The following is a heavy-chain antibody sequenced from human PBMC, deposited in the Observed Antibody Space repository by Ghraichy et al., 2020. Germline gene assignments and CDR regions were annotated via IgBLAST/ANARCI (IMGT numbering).Heavy chain of an antibody. V-gene: IGHV1-69*06. CDR2: IIPIFGTA. CDR3: AREKPGDYGRLYFDY. CDR1: GGTFSSYA. D-gene: IGHD4-17*01. Sequence: SVKVSCKASGGTFSSYAISWVRQAPGQGLEWMGGIIPIFGTANYAQKFQGRVTITADKSTSTAYMELSSLRSEDTAVYYCAREKPGDYGRLYFDYWGQGTLVTVSS. J-gene: IGHJ4*02.